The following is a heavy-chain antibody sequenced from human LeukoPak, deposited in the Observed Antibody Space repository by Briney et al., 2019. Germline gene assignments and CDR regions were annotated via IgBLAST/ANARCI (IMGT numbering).Heavy chain of an antibody. CDR1: GFTFSSYG. D-gene: IGHD6-13*01. V-gene: IGHV3-30*18. CDR3: AKGLAAAGIVYYFDY. Sequence: PGGSLRLSCAASGFTFSSYGMHWVRQAPGKGLEWVAVISYDGSNKYYADSVKGRFTISRDNSKNTLYLQMNSLRAEDTAVYYCAKGLAAAGIVYYFDYWGQGTLVTVSS. CDR2: ISYDGSNK. J-gene: IGHJ4*02.